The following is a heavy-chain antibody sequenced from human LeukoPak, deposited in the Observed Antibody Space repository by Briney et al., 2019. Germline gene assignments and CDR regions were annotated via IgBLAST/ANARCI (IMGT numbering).Heavy chain of an antibody. CDR2: IYHSGST. Sequence: SETLSLTCAVSGYSISGGYYWGWIRQPPGKGLEWIGSIYHSGSTYYNPSLKSRVTISVDTSKNQFSLKLSSVTAADTAVYYCAXHLGTSSLTRYYYYMDVWGKGTTVTVSS. CDR1: GYSISGGYY. V-gene: IGHV4-38-2*01. J-gene: IGHJ6*03. CDR3: AXHLGTSSLTRYYYYMDV. D-gene: IGHD3-3*02.